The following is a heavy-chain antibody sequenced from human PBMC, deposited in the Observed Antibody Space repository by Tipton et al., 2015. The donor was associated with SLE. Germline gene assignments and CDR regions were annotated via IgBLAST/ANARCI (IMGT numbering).Heavy chain of an antibody. CDR2: IYGSGTT. CDR1: GASISSGSYY. V-gene: IGHV4-31*03. J-gene: IGHJ4*02. CDR3: AREGGGPDY. D-gene: IGHD1-26*01. Sequence: TLSLTCTVSGASISSGSYYWSWIRQHPGKGLEWIGYIYGSGTTYSNPSLKSRVTISVDTSKNQFSLKLRSVTAADTAVYYCAREGGGPDYWGQGTLVTVSS.